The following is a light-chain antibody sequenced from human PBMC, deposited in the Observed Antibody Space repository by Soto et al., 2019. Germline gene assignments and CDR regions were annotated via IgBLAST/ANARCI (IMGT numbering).Light chain of an antibody. J-gene: IGKJ1*01. CDR1: QSVTGSY. Sequence: EIVLTQSPGTLSLSPGERATLSCRASQSVTGSYLAWYQQKPGQAPRLLIYGASTRATGIPARFRGSGSGTEFTLTISSLQSEDFAVYYCQQYNNWPSWTFGQGTKVDI. CDR3: QQYNNWPSWT. V-gene: IGKV3-15*01. CDR2: GAS.